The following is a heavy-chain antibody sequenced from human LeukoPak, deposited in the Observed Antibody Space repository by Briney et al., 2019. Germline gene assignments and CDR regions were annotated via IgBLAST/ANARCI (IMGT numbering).Heavy chain of an antibody. CDR1: GFTFSSDW. D-gene: IGHD2-8*01. CDR2: IKQYGSEK. CDR3: ARDKAIVLMVYADPTYYFDY. Sequence: GGSLRLSSAASGFTFSSDWMSWGRQAPGKGLLGVANIKQYGSEKYYVDSMKRRFTIPRGNAKNSLYLQSNSLRAEDTGGYYSARDKAIVLMVYADPTYYFDYWGRGTLVSVSS. J-gene: IGHJ4*02. V-gene: IGHV3-7*01.